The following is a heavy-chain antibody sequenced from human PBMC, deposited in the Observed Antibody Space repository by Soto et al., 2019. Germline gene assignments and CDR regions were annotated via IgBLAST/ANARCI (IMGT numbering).Heavy chain of an antibody. CDR2: IYYSGIS. Sequence: SETLSLTCTVSGGSISNYYWNWIRQPPGKGLEWIGYIYYSGISNYNPSLKSPVTMSVDTSKNQFSMKLTSVTAADTAVYYCARGSKARFGTEIFDIWGQGTMVTVSS. V-gene: IGHV4-59*01. CDR3: ARGSKARFGTEIFDI. J-gene: IGHJ3*02. D-gene: IGHD3-10*01. CDR1: GGSISNYY.